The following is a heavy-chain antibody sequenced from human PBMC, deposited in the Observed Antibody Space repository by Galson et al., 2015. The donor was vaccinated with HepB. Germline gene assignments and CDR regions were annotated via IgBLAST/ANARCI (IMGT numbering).Heavy chain of an antibody. CDR3: ARVGRTTATT. CDR1: GFTFSSYG. V-gene: IGHV3-30*03. D-gene: IGHD1-1*01. J-gene: IGHJ4*02. Sequence: SLRLSCAASGFTFSSYGMHWVRQAPGKGLEWVAVISYDGSNKNYADSVTGRFTISRDNSKNTLYLQMNRLRGGDTAVYYCARVGRTTATTWGQGSRVTVSS. CDR2: ISYDGSNK.